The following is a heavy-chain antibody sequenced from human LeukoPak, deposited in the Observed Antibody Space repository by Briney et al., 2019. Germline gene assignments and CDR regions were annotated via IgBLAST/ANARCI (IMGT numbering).Heavy chain of an antibody. CDR2: IIPIFGTA. CDR3: ARGDSSGYYTSYYYGMDV. J-gene: IGHJ6*02. V-gene: IGHV1-69*13. CDR1: GGTFISYA. Sequence: SVKVSCKASGGTFISYAISWVRQAPGQGLEWMGGIIPIFGTANYAQKFQGRVTITADESTSTAYMELSSLRSEDTAVYYCARGDSSGYYTSYYYGMDVWGQGTTVTVSS. D-gene: IGHD3-22*01.